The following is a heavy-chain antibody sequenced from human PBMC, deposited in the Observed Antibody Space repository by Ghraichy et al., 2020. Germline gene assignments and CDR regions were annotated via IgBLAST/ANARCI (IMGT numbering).Heavy chain of an antibody. CDR3: ARVPPYYDFWSGYYNTLPHFDY. J-gene: IGHJ4*02. CDR2: INHSGST. Sequence: ESLNICCAVYGGSFSGYYWSWIRQPPGKGLEWIGEINHSGSTNYNPSLKSRVTISVDTSKNQFSLKLSSVTAADTAVYYCARVPPYYDFWSGYYNTLPHFDYWGQGTLVTVSS. D-gene: IGHD3-3*01. V-gene: IGHV4-34*01. CDR1: GGSFSGYY.